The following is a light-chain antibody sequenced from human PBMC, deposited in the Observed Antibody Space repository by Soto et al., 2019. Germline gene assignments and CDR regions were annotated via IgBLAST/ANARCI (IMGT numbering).Light chain of an antibody. V-gene: IGKV3-20*01. CDR3: QQYGSSLT. CDR2: DAS. CDR1: QSVGSY. J-gene: IGKJ4*01. Sequence: EIVLTQSPATLSLSPGERATRSCRASQSVGSYLAWYQQKPGQAPRLLIYDASNRATGIPARFTGSGSGTDFTLIISRLEPEDFAVYYCQQYGSSLTFGGGTKVDI.